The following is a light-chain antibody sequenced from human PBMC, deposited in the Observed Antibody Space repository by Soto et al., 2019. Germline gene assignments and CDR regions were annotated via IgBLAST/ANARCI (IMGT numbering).Light chain of an antibody. Sequence: EIVMTQSPATLSVSPGERATLSCRASQSVSSNLAWYQQKPGQAPRLLIYGASTRATGIPARFSGSGSGTECTLTISSLQSGDFAVYYCQQYNNWPPLTFGGGTKVEIK. CDR1: QSVSSN. J-gene: IGKJ4*01. CDR3: QQYNNWPPLT. V-gene: IGKV3-15*01. CDR2: GAS.